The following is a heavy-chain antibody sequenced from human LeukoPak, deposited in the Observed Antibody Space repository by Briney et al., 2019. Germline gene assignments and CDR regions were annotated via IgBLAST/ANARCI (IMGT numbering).Heavy chain of an antibody. D-gene: IGHD2-15*01. CDR3: AKDRVVVAATLPDAFDI. Sequence: GGSLRLSCAASGFTFSSYAMSWVRQAPGKGLEWVSAISGSGGSTYYADSVKGRFTIPRDNSKNTLYLKRSSLRAEDTAVYYCAKDRVVVAATLPDAFDIWGQGTMVTVSS. V-gene: IGHV3-23*01. CDR2: ISGSGGST. CDR1: GFTFSSYA. J-gene: IGHJ3*02.